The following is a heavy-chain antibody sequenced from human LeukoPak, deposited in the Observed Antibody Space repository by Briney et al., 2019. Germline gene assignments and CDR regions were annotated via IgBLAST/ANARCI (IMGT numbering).Heavy chain of an antibody. V-gene: IGHV4-59*08. CDR2: IYHTGST. Sequence: PSETLSLTCTVPGGSISSYYWSWIRQPPGKGLEWIGYIYHTGSTNYNPSLESRVTMSIDTSKNQFSLKLSSVTAADTAVYYCARHLDGSYFNYWGQGTLVTVSS. D-gene: IGHD3-10*01. CDR3: ARHLDGSYFNY. J-gene: IGHJ4*02. CDR1: GGSISSYY.